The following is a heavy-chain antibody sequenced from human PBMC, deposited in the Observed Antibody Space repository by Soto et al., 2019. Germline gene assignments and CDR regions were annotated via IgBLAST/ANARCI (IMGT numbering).Heavy chain of an antibody. D-gene: IGHD6-19*01. CDR3: TSAAVASY. Sequence: EVQLVESGGGLVQPGGSLKVSCAASGFTFSDSAMHWVRQASGKGLEWVGRIRGKTNSYATTYAASLKGRFTISRDDSKSTTYLQMNSLKAEDTAVYYCTSAAVASYWGQGTLFTVSA. CDR1: GFTFSDSA. CDR2: IRGKTNSYAT. V-gene: IGHV3-73*02. J-gene: IGHJ4*02.